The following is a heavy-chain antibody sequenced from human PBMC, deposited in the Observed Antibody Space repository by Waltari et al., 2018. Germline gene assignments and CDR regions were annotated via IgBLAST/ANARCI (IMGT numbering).Heavy chain of an antibody. CDR3: ASRRALAGTGD. V-gene: IGHV4-34*01. Sequence: VQLQQWGAGLLKPSETLSLTCAVYGGSFSGYYWSWIRQPPGKGLEWIGEINHSESTNYNPSLKGRVTISVDTSKNQCALKLSSVTAADSAVYYCASRRALAGTGDWGQGTLVTVSS. J-gene: IGHJ4*02. CDR2: INHSEST. CDR1: GGSFSGYY. D-gene: IGHD6-19*01.